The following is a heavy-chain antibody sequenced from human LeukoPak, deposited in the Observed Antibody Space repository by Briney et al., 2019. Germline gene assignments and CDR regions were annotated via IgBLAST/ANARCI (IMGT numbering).Heavy chain of an antibody. CDR1: GFTFGDYA. CDR2: IRSKAYGGTT. Sequence: GGSLRLSCTASGFTFGDYAMSWFRQAPGKGLEWVGFIRSKAYGGTTEYAASVKGRFTISRDDSKSIAYLQMNSLKTEDTAVYYCTSVTVHYGDPVTRYYFDYWGQGTLVTVSS. J-gene: IGHJ4*02. V-gene: IGHV3-49*03. CDR3: TSVTVHYGDPVTRYYFDY. D-gene: IGHD4-17*01.